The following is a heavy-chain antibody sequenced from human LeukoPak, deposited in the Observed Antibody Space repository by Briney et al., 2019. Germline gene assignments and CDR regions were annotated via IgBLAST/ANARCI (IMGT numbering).Heavy chain of an antibody. CDR3: ARVGSGSGSYGSGNYYFDD. D-gene: IGHD3-10*01. CDR1: GFTVSFNY. J-gene: IGHJ4*02. V-gene: IGHV3-53*01. CDR2: IYSGGNT. Sequence: GGSLRLSCAASGFTVSFNYMTWVRRAPGKGLEWVSLIYSGGNTYYADSVKGRFTISRDESKNTLYLQMNSLRAEDTAVYYCARVGSGSGSYGSGNYYFDDWGPGTLVTVSS.